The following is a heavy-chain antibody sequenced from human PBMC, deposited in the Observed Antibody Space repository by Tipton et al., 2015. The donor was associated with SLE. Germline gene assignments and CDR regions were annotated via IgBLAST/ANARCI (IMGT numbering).Heavy chain of an antibody. CDR3: AREGRGYSSSWLDS. CDR2: IHYSRST. D-gene: IGHD6-13*01. J-gene: IGHJ4*02. V-gene: IGHV4-59*01. CDR1: GGSISTYY. Sequence: TLSLTCTVSGGSISTYYWSWIRQPPGKGLEWIGYIHYSRSTNYNPSLKSRVTISVDTSKNQFSLRLSSVTAADTAVYYCAREGRGYSSSWLDSWGQGTLVTVSS.